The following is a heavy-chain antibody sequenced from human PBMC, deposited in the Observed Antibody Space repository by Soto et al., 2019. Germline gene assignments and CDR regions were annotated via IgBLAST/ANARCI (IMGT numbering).Heavy chain of an antibody. Sequence: ASVKVSCKASGYTFTSYYMHWVRQAPGQGLEWMGIINPSGGSTSYAQKFQGRVTMTRDTSTSTVYMELSSLRSEDTAVYYCARGRYGGYDYYYYYMDVWGKGTTVTVSS. CDR1: GYTFTSYY. CDR2: INPSGGST. V-gene: IGHV1-46*03. CDR3: ARGRYGGYDYYYYYMDV. J-gene: IGHJ6*03. D-gene: IGHD5-12*01.